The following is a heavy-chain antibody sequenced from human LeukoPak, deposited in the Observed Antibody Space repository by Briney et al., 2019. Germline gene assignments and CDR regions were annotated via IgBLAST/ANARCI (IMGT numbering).Heavy chain of an antibody. CDR1: GGSISSTSYY. CDR2: FYYSGNT. J-gene: IGHJ4*02. D-gene: IGHD6-19*01. CDR3: ATKQWLVRENYFDY. Sequence: SETLSLTCTVSGGSISSTSYYWGWIRQPPGKGLEWIGDFYYSGNTYYNPSLKSRVTISVDTSKNQFSLKLSSVTAADTAVYYCATKQWLVRENYFDYWGQGTLVAVS. V-gene: IGHV4-39*01.